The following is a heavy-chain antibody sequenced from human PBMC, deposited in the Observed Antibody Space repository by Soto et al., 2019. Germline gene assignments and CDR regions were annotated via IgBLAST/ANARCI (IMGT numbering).Heavy chain of an antibody. Sequence: QVQLVQSGAEVKKPGASVKVSCKASGYTFTSYGISWVRQAPGQGLEGMGWIRAYNGNTNYAHNHQGRVTMTTETSTSTAYMELRTLRSDDTAVYYCARKDYPVDYWGQGTLVTVSS. CDR3: ARKDYPVDY. CDR2: IRAYNGNT. D-gene: IGHD3-16*01. V-gene: IGHV1-18*01. J-gene: IGHJ4*02. CDR1: GYTFTSYG.